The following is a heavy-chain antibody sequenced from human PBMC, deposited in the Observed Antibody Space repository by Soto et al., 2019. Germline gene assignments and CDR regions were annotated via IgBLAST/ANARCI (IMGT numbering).Heavy chain of an antibody. CDR2: TYYTSRWYN. V-gene: IGHV6-1*01. CDR1: GDSVSANVVS. Sequence: SQTPSLTSAISGDSVSANVVSCNCARQSPSRGLEWLGRTYYTSRWYNEYAVSVKSRITISLYISKNQFSLQLNSVSSYDTAFYYCLRGRVCSFDFWGQGTLVTVSS. CDR3: LRGRVCSFDF. D-gene: IGHD3-10*02. J-gene: IGHJ4*02.